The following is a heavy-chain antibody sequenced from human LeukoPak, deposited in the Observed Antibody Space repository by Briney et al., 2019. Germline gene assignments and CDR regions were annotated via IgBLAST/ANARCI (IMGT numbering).Heavy chain of an antibody. CDR3: ARDEIGNTQNGMDV. Sequence: PGGSLRLSCAASGFTFSDYYMSWIRQAPGKGLEWVSYISSSSSYTNYADSVKGRFTISRDSAKHSLYLQMNSLRAEDTAVYYCARDEIGNTQNGMDVWGQGTTVTVSS. CDR2: ISSSSSYT. V-gene: IGHV3-11*06. D-gene: IGHD5-18*01. J-gene: IGHJ6*02. CDR1: GFTFSDYY.